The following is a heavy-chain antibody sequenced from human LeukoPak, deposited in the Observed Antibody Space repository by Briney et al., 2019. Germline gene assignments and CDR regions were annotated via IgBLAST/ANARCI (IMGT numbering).Heavy chain of an antibody. CDR1: GFTLSGNG. J-gene: IGHJ4*02. CDR2: IRYDGSKK. D-gene: IGHD3-10*01. V-gene: IGHV3-30*02. CDR3: AKVHRAYDYDSGSYYDSGFDY. Sequence: GGSLRLSCAASGFTLSGNGIHWVRQAPGKGLEWVAFIRYDGSKKNYADSVKGRFTISRDNSKNTVYLQMNSLRAEDTAIYYCAKVHRAYDYDSGSYYDSGFDYWGQGTLVTVSS.